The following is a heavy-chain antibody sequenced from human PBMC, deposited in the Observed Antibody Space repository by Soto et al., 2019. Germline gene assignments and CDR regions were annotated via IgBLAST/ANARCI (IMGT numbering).Heavy chain of an antibody. CDR3: VKAYKRYNWNYDWFDP. J-gene: IGHJ5*02. V-gene: IGHV3-64D*06. Sequence: VGSLRLSCSASGFTFSSYAMHWVRQAPGKGLEYVSAISSNGGSTYYADSVKGRFTISRDNSKNTLYLQMSSLRAEDTAVYYCVKAYKRYNWNYDWFDPWGQGTLVTVSS. D-gene: IGHD1-7*01. CDR2: ISSNGGST. CDR1: GFTFSSYA.